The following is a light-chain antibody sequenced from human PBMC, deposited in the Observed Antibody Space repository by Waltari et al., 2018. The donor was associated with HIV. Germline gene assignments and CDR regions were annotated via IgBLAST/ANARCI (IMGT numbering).Light chain of an antibody. V-gene: IGKV3-15*01. CDR1: QSVNNN. Sequence: EIVMTQSPATLSVSPGERANLPRRASQSVNNNLAWYQQKPAQAPRLLIYVASTRATGLPPSFRCIGSGTDFTLTISSLHSEDFSVYYCQQYNNWPQATFGQGTRLEIK. CDR3: QQYNNWPQAT. J-gene: IGKJ5*01. CDR2: VAS.